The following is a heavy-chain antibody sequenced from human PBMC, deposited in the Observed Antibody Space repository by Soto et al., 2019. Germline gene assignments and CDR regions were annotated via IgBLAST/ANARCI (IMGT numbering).Heavy chain of an antibody. Sequence: ASVKVSCKASGYTFTRYAMHWVRQAPGQRREGMGWINGGNGNTKHSQKVQGRVTITRDTSASTAYMELGSLRSEDTAVYYCASERVKGPGSPSRSYYGMDVWGQGTAVTVSS. J-gene: IGHJ6*02. CDR2: INGGNGNT. D-gene: IGHD3-10*01. CDR3: ASERVKGPGSPSRSYYGMDV. V-gene: IGHV1-3*01. CDR1: GYTFTRYA.